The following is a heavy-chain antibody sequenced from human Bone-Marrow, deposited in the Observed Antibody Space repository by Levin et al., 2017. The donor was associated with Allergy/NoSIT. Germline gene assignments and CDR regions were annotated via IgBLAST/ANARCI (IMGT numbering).Heavy chain of an antibody. D-gene: IGHD4-17*01. J-gene: IGHJ4*02. CDR1: GDTLSDLS. V-gene: IGHV1-24*01. CDR3: ATVLMRDEGDYGWLEY. Sequence: ASVKVSCKVSGDTLSDLSMHWVRQAPGKGLEWMGGFDPDHSETFYAQNFQDRVTMTEYPSTDTAYLEVSSLRFEDTAVYYCATVLMRDEGDYGWLEYWGQGTLVTVYS. CDR2: FDPDHSET.